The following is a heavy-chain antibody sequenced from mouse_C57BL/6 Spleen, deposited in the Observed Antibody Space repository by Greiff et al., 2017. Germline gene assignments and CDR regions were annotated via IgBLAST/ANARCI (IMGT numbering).Heavy chain of an antibody. CDR2: ISSGSSTI. CDR3: AREGRAWFAY. CDR1: GFTFSDYG. V-gene: IGHV5-17*01. J-gene: IGHJ3*01. Sequence: EVKLVESGGGLVKPGGSLKLSCAASGFTFSDYGMHWVRQAPEKGLEWVAYISSGSSTIYYADTVKGRFTISRDNAKNTLFLQMTSLRSEDTAMYDCAREGRAWFAYWGQGTLVTVSA.